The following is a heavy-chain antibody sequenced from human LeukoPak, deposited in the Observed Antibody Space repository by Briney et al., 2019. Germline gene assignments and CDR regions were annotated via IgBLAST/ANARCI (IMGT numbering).Heavy chain of an antibody. J-gene: IGHJ4*02. CDR2: IYPGDSDT. Sequence: GESLKISCKASGFSFTSYWIGWVRQMPGKGLEWMGIIYPGDSDTRYGPSFQGQVTISAVKSISTAYLQWTSVRASDTAMYYCARQSVVAAPFDYWGQGTLVTVSS. CDR1: GFSFTSYW. D-gene: IGHD2-15*01. CDR3: ARQSVVAAPFDY. V-gene: IGHV5-51*01.